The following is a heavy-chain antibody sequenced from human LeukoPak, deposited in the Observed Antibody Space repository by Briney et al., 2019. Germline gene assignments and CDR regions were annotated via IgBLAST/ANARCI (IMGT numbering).Heavy chain of an antibody. V-gene: IGHV4-59*11. CDR1: GGSISSHY. D-gene: IGHD6-13*01. CDR2: IYYSGST. CDR3: ARDGGYSSSWFFGY. Sequence: PSETPSLTCTVSGGSISSHYWSWIRQPPGKGLEWIGYIYYSGSTNYNPSLKSRVTISVDTSKNQFSLKLSSVTAADTAVYYCARDGGYSSSWFFGYWGQGTLVTVSS. J-gene: IGHJ4*02.